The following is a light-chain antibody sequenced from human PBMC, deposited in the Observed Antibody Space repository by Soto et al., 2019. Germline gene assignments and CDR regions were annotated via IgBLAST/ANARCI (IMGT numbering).Light chain of an antibody. CDR1: QDIRNF. Sequence: DIQMTQSPTSLSASVGDRVTITCRASQDIRNFVAWYQQKPGKATKLLIYAASTLQSGVPSRFSSSGSGTDFTLTINRLQPEDVATYSCQKYSSVPVFGPGTKVEIK. CDR2: AAS. J-gene: IGKJ3*01. V-gene: IGKV1-27*01. CDR3: QKYSSVPV.